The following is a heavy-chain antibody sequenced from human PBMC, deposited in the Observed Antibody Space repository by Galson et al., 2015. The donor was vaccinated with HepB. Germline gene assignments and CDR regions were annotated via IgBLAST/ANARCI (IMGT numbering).Heavy chain of an antibody. D-gene: IGHD3-10*01. CDR1: GFTVSSNY. V-gene: IGHV3-53*01. J-gene: IGHJ4*02. CDR3: AREISGSYFY. CDR2: IYSGGST. Sequence: SLRLSCAASGFTVSSNYMSWVRQAPGKGLEWVSVIYSGGSTYYADSVKGRFTISRDNSKNTLYLQMDSLRAEDTAVYYCAREISGSYFYWGQGTLVTVSS.